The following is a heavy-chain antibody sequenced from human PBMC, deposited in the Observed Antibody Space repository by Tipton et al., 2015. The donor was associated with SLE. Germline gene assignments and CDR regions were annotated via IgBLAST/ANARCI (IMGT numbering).Heavy chain of an antibody. V-gene: IGHV4-38-2*01. CDR3: ARIRPGHGDPFDF. D-gene: IGHD3-3*01. CDR2: IYHTGTT. J-gene: IGHJ4*02. CDR1: DYSISSTYY. Sequence: TLSLTCVVSDYSISSTYYWGWIRQPPGKGLEWIGNIYHTGTTYYIPSLKSRVTISIDTSKNNFSLKMTAVTAADTAVYFCARIRPGHGDPFDFWGQGTLVTVSS.